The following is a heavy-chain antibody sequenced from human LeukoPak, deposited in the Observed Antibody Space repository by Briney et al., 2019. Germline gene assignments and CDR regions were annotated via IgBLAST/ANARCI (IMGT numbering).Heavy chain of an antibody. CDR3: AREPRLGGFDY. Sequence: SETLSLTCTVSGGSISSYYWSWIRQPPGKVLEWIGYIYYSGSTNYNPSLKSRVTISVDTSKNQFSLKLSSVTAADTAVYYCAREPRLGGFDYWGQGTLVTVSS. V-gene: IGHV4-59*01. CDR1: GGSISSYY. J-gene: IGHJ4*02. D-gene: IGHD3-16*01. CDR2: IYYSGST.